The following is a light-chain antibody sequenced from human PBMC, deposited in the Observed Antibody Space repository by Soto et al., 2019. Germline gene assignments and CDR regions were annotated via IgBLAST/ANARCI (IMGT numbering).Light chain of an antibody. CDR2: DVT. V-gene: IGLV2-14*01. CDR3: SSYTTSNTIVV. J-gene: IGLJ2*01. CDR1: SSDVGGYNY. Sequence: QSALTQPASVSGSPGQSITISCTGTSSDVGGYNYVSWYQQHPGKDPKLLIYDVTNRPSGVSNRFSGSKSGNTASLTISGLQAEDEANYYCSSYTTSNTIVVFGGGTKLTVL.